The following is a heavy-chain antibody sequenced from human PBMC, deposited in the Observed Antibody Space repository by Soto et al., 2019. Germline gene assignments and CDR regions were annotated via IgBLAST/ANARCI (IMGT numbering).Heavy chain of an antibody. D-gene: IGHD1-26*01. J-gene: IGHJ4*02. CDR3: VRDGSGVQWELSD. V-gene: IGHV4-4*02. Sequence: SETLSLTCAVSGDSISSSKWWNWVRQPPGKGLEWIGEIYHTGPTNYNPSVKSRATISVDKSKNHFSLSLTSVTAADTAVYYCVRDGSGVQWELSDWGPGTLVTFSS. CDR2: IYHTGPT. CDR1: GDSISSSKW.